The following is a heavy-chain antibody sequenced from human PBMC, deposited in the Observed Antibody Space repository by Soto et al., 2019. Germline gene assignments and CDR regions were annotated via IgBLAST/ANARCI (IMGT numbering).Heavy chain of an antibody. V-gene: IGHV3-23*01. CDR1: GFTFSSYA. J-gene: IGHJ4*02. Sequence: PGGSLRLSCAASGFTFSSYAMSWVRQAPGKGLEWVSAISGSGGSTYYADSVKGRFTISSDNSKNTLYLQMNSLRAEDTAVYYCAKDGRGYDFEYFDYWGQGTLVTVSS. CDR3: AKDGRGYDFEYFDY. D-gene: IGHD5-12*01. CDR2: ISGSGGST.